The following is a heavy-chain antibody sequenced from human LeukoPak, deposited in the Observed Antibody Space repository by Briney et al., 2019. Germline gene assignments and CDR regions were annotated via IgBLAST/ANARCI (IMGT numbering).Heavy chain of an antibody. Sequence: PGGSLRLSCAASGFTFSDYYMSWIRQAPGKGVEWGSYISGTGSNIYYAASVKARFTISRDNAKNSLYLQMNSLRLEDTAVYYCARDRGTAGLDYWGQGTLGTVSS. CDR3: ARDRGTAGLDY. J-gene: IGHJ4*02. V-gene: IGHV3-11*04. D-gene: IGHD2-21*02. CDR1: GFTFSDYY. CDR2: ISGTGSNI.